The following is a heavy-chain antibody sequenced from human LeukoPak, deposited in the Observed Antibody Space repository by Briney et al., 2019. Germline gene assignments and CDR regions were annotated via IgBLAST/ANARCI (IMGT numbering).Heavy chain of an antibody. J-gene: IGHJ4*02. CDR3: ARLQLRAGNHYYFDY. CDR2: IYYSGST. V-gene: IGHV4-59*08. Sequence: SETLSLTCTVSGGSISDYYWSWIRQPPGKGLEWIGYIYYSGSTNYNPSLKSRVTISVDTSKNQFSLKLSSVTAADTAVYYCARLQLRAGNHYYFDYWGQGTLVTVSS. CDR1: GGSISDYY. D-gene: IGHD5-18*01.